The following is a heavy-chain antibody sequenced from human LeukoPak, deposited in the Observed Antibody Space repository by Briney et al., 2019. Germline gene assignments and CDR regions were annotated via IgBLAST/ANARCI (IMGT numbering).Heavy chain of an antibody. CDR3: GGGRSTFDY. CDR1: GGSFSGYY. D-gene: IGHD1-14*01. V-gene: IGHV4-34*01. J-gene: IGHJ4*02. Sequence: SETLSLTCAVYGGSFSGYYWSWINQPPGNGLEWIGEINHSGSTNYNPSLKSRVTISVDTSKNQFSLKLSSVTATDTAWYYVGGGRSTFDYWGQGTLVTVSS. CDR2: INHSGST.